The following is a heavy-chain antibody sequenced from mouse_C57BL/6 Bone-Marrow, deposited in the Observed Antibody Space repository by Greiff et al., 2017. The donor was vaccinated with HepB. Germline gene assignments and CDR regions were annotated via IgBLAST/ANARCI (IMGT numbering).Heavy chain of an antibody. D-gene: IGHD2-5*01. CDR1: GFTFSSYA. V-gene: IGHV5-4*01. J-gene: IGHJ1*03. Sequence: EVKLMESGGGLVKPGGSLKLSCAASGFTFSSYAMSWVRQTPEKRLEWVATISDGGSYTYYPDNVKGRFTISRDNAKNNLYLQMSHLKSEDTAMYYCARDTVTRYFDVWGTGTTVTVSS. CDR3: ARDTVTRYFDV. CDR2: ISDGGSYT.